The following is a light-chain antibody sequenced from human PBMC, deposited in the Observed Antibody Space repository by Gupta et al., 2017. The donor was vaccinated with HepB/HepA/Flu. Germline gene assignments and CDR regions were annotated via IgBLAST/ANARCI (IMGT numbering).Light chain of an antibody. J-gene: IGKJ2*02. CDR2: GAS. V-gene: IGKV1-39*01. Sequence: DIQMTQSPSSLSASVGDRVTITCRAGQSVATYVDWYQQETGKAPKLLIYGASTLNSGVPARFSGSGSRTEFTLTISSLQPEDFAIYYCQQSNNCPCTFGQGTKLEI. CDR3: QQSNNCPCT. CDR1: QSVATY.